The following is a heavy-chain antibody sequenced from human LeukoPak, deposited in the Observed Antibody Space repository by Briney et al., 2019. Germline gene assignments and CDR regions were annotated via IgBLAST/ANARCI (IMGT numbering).Heavy chain of an antibody. D-gene: IGHD3-9*01. J-gene: IGHJ4*02. CDR3: ATFGLDWRLSY. V-gene: IGHV1-2*02. Sequence: ASVKVSCKASGYTFTSYGISWVRQAPGQGLEWMGWINPNSGGTNYAQKFQGRVTMTRDTSISTAYMELSRLRSDDTAVYYCATFGLDWRLSYWGQGALVTVSS. CDR2: INPNSGGT. CDR1: GYTFTSYG.